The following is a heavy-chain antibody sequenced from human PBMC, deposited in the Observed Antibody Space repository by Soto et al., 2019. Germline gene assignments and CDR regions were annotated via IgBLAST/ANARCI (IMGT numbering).Heavy chain of an antibody. Sequence: QLQLQESGSGLVKPSQTLSLTCAVSGGSISSGGYSWSWIRQPPGKGLEWIGYIYHSGSTYYNPSITSRLTISVDTSKNQFSLKLSSVTAADTAVYYCAAGGGLPRYYWGQGTLVTVSS. CDR2: IYHSGST. D-gene: IGHD5-12*01. V-gene: IGHV4-30-2*01. CDR1: GGSISSGGYS. CDR3: AAGGGLPRYY. J-gene: IGHJ4*02.